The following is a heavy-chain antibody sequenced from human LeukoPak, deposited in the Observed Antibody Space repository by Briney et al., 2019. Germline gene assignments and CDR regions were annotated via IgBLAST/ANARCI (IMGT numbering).Heavy chain of an antibody. D-gene: IGHD2-2*01. Sequence: PGGSLRLSCVASGFTFSSHVMSWVRQAPGEGLEWVSGISESGDTTYYADSVKGRFTISRDNSKNTVSLQMNSLRAEDTAVYSCVKDLNSGTNFRSWGQGTLVTVSS. J-gene: IGHJ5*02. CDR3: VKDLNSGTNFRS. CDR2: ISESGDTT. CDR1: GFTFSSHV. V-gene: IGHV3-23*01.